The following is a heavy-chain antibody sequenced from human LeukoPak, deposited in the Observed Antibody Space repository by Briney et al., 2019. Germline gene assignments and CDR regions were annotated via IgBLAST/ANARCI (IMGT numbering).Heavy chain of an antibody. CDR2: IYFSGCT. CDR3: ARAISSSSLFDF. CDR1: GGSISNYY. V-gene: IGHV4-59*01. J-gene: IGHJ4*02. D-gene: IGHD6-6*01. Sequence: SETLSLTCTVSGGSISNYYWSWIRQPPGKGLEWIGYIYFSGCTNYDPSLRSRVTISVDTSKNQFSLKLSSVTAADTAVYYCARAISSSSLFDFWGQGTLVTVSS.